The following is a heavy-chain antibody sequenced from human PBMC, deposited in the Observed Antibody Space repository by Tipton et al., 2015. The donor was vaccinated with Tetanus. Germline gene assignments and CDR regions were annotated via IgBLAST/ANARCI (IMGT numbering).Heavy chain of an antibody. J-gene: IGHJ4*02. V-gene: IGHV4-34*01. CDR3: ARWETVTTKIHY. CDR1: GGSFSGYY. CDR2: INDSGRT. D-gene: IGHD4-17*01. Sequence: LRLSCAVYGGSFSGYYWNWIRQPPGKGLEWIGEINDSGRTSYNPSLKSRVPISVDPSKNHFSLNLSTMTAADTAVYYCARWETVTTKIHYWGQGTLVTVSS.